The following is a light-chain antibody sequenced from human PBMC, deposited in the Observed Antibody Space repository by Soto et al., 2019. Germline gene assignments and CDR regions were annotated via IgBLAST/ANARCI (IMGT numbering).Light chain of an antibody. CDR2: AAS. V-gene: IGKV1-39*01. Sequence: DIQMTQSPSSLSASVGDRVTITCRASQSISSYLTWYQQKPGKAPKLLIYAASSLQSGVPSRFSGSGSGTDFTLTISSLQPEDFATYDCQQSYSTPPYTFGHGTKLEIK. CDR1: QSISSY. J-gene: IGKJ2*01. CDR3: QQSYSTPPYT.